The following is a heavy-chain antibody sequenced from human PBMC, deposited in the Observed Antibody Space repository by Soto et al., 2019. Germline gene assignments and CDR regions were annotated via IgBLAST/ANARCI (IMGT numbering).Heavy chain of an antibody. Sequence: QVQLVQSGAEVKKPGSSVKVSCKASGGTFSSYAISWVRQAPGQGLEWMGGIIPIFGTANYAQKFQGRVTITADESTSTAYMELSSLRSEDTAVYCCARGYWRNYYDSSGYYYFDNWGEGILVTVSS. CDR3: ARGYWRNYYDSSGYYYFDN. CDR2: IIPIFGTA. J-gene: IGHJ4*02. V-gene: IGHV1-69*01. D-gene: IGHD3-22*01. CDR1: GGTFSSYA.